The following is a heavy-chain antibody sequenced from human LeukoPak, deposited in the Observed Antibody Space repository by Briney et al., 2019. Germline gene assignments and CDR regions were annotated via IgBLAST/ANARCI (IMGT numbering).Heavy chain of an antibody. CDR1: GGSISSSTYY. D-gene: IGHD2-8*01. Sequence: PSETLSLTCTVSGGSISSSTYYCVWIRQPPGKGLDWIGSIYYSGSTYYNPSLKSRVTISGDTSKNQFSLKLNSVTAADTAVYYCARLQYCTDGVCSFAFDIWGQGTMVTVSS. V-gene: IGHV4-39*01. J-gene: IGHJ3*02. CDR2: IYYSGST. CDR3: ARLQYCTDGVCSFAFDI.